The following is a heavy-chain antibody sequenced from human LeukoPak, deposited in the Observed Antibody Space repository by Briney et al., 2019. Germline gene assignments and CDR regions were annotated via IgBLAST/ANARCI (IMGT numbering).Heavy chain of an antibody. CDR1: GYSISSGYY. Sequence: PSETLSLTCVVSGYSISSGYYWDWIRQPPGKGLEWIGSFYHSGSTYYNPSLKSRVTISVDTSKNQFSLKLYSVTAADTAVYYCARSTVTTRYYFDYWGQGTLVSVSS. D-gene: IGHD4-17*01. CDR3: ARSTVTTRYYFDY. J-gene: IGHJ4*02. V-gene: IGHV4-38-2*01. CDR2: FYHSGST.